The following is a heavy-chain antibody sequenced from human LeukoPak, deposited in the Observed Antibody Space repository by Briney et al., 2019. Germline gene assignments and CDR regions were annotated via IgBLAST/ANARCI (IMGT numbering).Heavy chain of an antibody. CDR1: RFTFSAYA. D-gene: IGHD6-19*01. J-gene: IGHJ5*02. CDR2: IEASDVNT. V-gene: IGHV3-23*01. Sequence: GGSLRLSCAASRFTFSAYAMYWVRQAPGKGLEWVSCIEASDVNTYYADSVKGRFTISRDNSKNTLYLQMSSLRAEDTAVYYCAKGSGSGWYGWFDPWGQGTLVTVFS. CDR3: AKGSGSGWYGWFDP.